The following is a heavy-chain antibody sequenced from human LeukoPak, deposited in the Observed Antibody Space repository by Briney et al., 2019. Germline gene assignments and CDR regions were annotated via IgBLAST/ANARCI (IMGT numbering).Heavy chain of an antibody. Sequence: GGSLRLSCAASGISISNYWMTWVRQGPGKGLEWVANIKEDGSEKYYVDSVKGRFTISRDNAKNSLYLQMNSLRAEDTAVHYCASILWWDIGFDYWGQGALVTVSS. D-gene: IGHD2-21*01. CDR3: ASILWWDIGFDY. J-gene: IGHJ4*02. CDR1: GISISNYW. CDR2: IKEDGSEK. V-gene: IGHV3-7*01.